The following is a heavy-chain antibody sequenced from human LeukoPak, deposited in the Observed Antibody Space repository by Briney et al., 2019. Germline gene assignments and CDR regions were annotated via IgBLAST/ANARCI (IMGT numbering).Heavy chain of an antibody. CDR3: AHQSSGWRYYFDY. Sequence: GRSLRLSCAPTGFTFSSYGMHWVREAPGKALEWVSYISSSGRTMYYADSVKGRFTISRDNAKNSLYLQMNSLRAEDTAVYYCAHQSSGWRYYFDYWGQGTLVTVSP. D-gene: IGHD6-19*01. CDR1: GFTFSSYG. CDR2: ISSSGRTM. J-gene: IGHJ4*02. V-gene: IGHV3-48*04.